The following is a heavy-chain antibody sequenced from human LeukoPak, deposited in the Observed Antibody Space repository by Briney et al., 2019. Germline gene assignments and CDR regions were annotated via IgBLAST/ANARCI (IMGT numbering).Heavy chain of an antibody. V-gene: IGHV1-2*06. Sequence: ASVKVSCKTSGYTFTGYYMHWVRQAPGQGLEWMGRINPNSGGTNYVQKFQGRVTMTRDTSISTAYMEMSRPRSDDTAVYYCARGYGDFNAFDIWGQGTMVTVSS. CDR1: GYTFTGYY. CDR2: INPNSGGT. D-gene: IGHD4-17*01. CDR3: ARGYGDFNAFDI. J-gene: IGHJ3*02.